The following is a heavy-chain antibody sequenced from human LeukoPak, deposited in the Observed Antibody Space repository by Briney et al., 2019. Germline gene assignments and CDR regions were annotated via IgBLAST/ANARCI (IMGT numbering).Heavy chain of an antibody. CDR2: ISYDGRNK. D-gene: IGHD1-14*01. V-gene: IGHV3-30*04. J-gene: IGHJ6*02. Sequence: GGSLRLSCAASGFTFSNYAMHWVRQAPGKGLEWVAVISYDGRNKYYADSVTGRFTISRDNSKNTLDLQMNNLRAEDTAVYYCARDSGMTRSYSMDVWGQGTTVTVSS. CDR1: GFTFSNYA. CDR3: ARDSGMTRSYSMDV.